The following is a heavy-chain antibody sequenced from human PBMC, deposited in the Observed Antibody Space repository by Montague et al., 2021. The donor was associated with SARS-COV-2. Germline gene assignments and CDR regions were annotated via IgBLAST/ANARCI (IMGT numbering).Heavy chain of an antibody. Sequence: TLSLTCTVSGGSISSGGYYWSWIRQHPGKGLEWIGYIYHTGITHYNPSLKSRVTISKETSKDHFSLNLSSVTAADSAAYYCARDSGYYDSSGYSYDAFDIWGQGTKVTVSS. CDR2: IYHTGIT. CDR3: ARDSGYYDSSGYSYDAFDI. CDR1: GGSISSGGYY. V-gene: IGHV4-31*03. D-gene: IGHD3-22*01. J-gene: IGHJ3*02.